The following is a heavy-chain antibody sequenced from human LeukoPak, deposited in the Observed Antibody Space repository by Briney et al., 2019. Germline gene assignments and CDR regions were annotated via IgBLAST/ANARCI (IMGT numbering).Heavy chain of an antibody. CDR1: GFTFSSYW. CDR3: ARESWFGELLPDY. CDR2: ISSSSSYI. J-gene: IGHJ4*02. Sequence: GGSLRLSCAASGFTFSSYWMNWVRQAPGKGLEWVSSISSSSSYIYYADSVKGRFTISRDNAKNSLYLQMNSLRAEDTAVYYCARESWFGELLPDYWGQGTLVTVSS. V-gene: IGHV3-21*01. D-gene: IGHD3-10*01.